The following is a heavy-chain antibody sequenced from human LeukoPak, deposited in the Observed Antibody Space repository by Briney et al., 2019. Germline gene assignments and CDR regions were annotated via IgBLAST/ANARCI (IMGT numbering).Heavy chain of an antibody. V-gene: IGHV4-34*01. CDR2: INHSGST. D-gene: IGHD1-26*01. CDR3: ARSTTPFDH. Sequence: SETLSLTCAVYGGSFSGYYWSWIRQPPGKGLEWIGEINHSGSTNYNPPLKSRVTISVDTSKNQFSLKLSSVTAADTAVYYCARSTTPFDHWGQGTLVTVSS. J-gene: IGHJ4*02. CDR1: GGSFSGYY.